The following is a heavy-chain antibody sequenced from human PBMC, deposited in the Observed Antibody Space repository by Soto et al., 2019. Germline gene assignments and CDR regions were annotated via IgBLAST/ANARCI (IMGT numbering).Heavy chain of an antibody. CDR2: IYNTGNT. V-gene: IGHV4-4*02. CDR1: GASTMSTHY. CDR3: ARYPMDDYYRGMDV. J-gene: IGHJ6*02. Sequence: PTETLSLTYTVSGASTMSTHYWTWVRQTPWKGLAWIGEIYNTGNTNYKASLKSPVTLSLDKSNNQFSPRLNSVTVAETAVFYCARYPMDDYYRGMDVWGQGTTVT.